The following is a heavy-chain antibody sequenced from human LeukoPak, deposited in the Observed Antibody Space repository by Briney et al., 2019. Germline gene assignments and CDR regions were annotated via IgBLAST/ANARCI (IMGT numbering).Heavy chain of an antibody. CDR2: IYYSGST. J-gene: IGHJ5*02. CDR3: ARVWIVVVPAATSYNWFDP. CDR1: GGSISSYY. D-gene: IGHD2-2*01. Sequence: PSEALSLTCTVSGGSISSYYWSWIRQHPGKGLEWIGYIYYSGSTYYNPSLKSRVTISVDTSKNQFSLKLSSVTAADTAVYYCARVWIVVVPAATSYNWFDPWGQGTLVTVSS. V-gene: IGHV4-59*06.